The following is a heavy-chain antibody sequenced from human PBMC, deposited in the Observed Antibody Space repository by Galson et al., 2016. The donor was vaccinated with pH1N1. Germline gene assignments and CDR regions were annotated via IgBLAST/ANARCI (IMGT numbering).Heavy chain of an antibody. D-gene: IGHD1-14*01. CDR1: GFTFTSYA. V-gene: IGHV3-23*01. CDR2: ISVSGGNT. Sequence: SLRLSCATSGFTFTSYAMAWVRQAPGKGLEWVSSISVSGGNTFYADSVKGRFTISRNNSNDTTFLQMTNLRVEDTAIYYCAKSGRTARQILAPRDGMDVWGQGTTV. J-gene: IGHJ6*02. CDR3: AKSGRTARQILAPRDGMDV.